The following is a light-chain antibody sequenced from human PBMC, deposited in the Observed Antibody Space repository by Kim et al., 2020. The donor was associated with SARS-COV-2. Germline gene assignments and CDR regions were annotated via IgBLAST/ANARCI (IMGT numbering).Light chain of an antibody. J-gene: IGKJ2*01. CDR2: GAS. CDR3: QQYGSSPET. CDR1: QSVSSNY. Sequence: EIVLTQSPGTLSLSPGERATLSCRASQSVSSNYLAWYQQKPGQAPRLLIYGASSRATGMPDRFSGSGSGTDFTLTISRLEPEDFAVYYCQQYGSSPETFGQGTKLEI. V-gene: IGKV3-20*01.